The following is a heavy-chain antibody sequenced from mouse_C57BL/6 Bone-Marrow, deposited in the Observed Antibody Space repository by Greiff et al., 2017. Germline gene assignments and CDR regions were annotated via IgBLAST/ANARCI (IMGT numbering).Heavy chain of an antibody. V-gene: IGHV5-17*01. CDR2: LSSGSSTI. CDR3: ARPIYYYLMDY. CDR1: GFTFSDYG. Sequence: EVQVVESGGGLVKPGGSLQLSCAASGFTFSDYGMHWVRQAPEKGLEWVAYLSSGSSTIYYADTVKGRFTISRDNAKNTLFLQMTSLRSEDTALYYCARPIYYYLMDYWGQGTSVTVSS. J-gene: IGHJ4*01.